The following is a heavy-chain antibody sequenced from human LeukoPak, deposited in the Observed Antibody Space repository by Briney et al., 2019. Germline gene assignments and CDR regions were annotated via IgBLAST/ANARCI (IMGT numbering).Heavy chain of an antibody. CDR2: ISSSSSTI. V-gene: IGHV3-48*01. CDR3: ARDPYSGYDLQAFDY. Sequence: QPGGSLRLSCAASGFTFTNYAMNWVRQAPGKGLEWVSYISSSSSTIYYADSVKGRLTISRDNAKNSLYLQMNSLRAEDTAVYYCARDPYSGYDLQAFDYWGQGTLVTVSS. J-gene: IGHJ4*02. CDR1: GFTFTNYA. D-gene: IGHD5-12*01.